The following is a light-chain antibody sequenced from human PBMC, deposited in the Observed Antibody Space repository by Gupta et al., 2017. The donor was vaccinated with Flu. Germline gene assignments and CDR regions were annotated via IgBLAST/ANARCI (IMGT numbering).Light chain of an antibody. CDR3: QAFYGSNQV. V-gene: IGLV6-57*01. J-gene: IGLJ3*02. CDR2: KHY. Sequence: FMLTQPHSMSESPGQTVTISCTRSSCSIASNYVQWYQQRPGSSPTTVISKHYHRTSEVPNRFFGSIDSSSTTAALTISGVKTEAEDDYYCQAFYGSNQVFGGGTKLTVL. CDR1: SCSIASNY.